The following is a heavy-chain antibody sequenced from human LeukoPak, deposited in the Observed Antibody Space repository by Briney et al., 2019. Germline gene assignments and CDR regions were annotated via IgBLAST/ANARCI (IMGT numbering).Heavy chain of an antibody. D-gene: IGHD6-6*01. V-gene: IGHV4-34*01. Sequence: PGGSLRLSCAASGFTFSSYYMSWVRQPPGKGLEWIGEINHSGSTNYNPSLKSRVTISIYTSRNQFSLKLSSVTAADTAVYYCARERRSQAAQIALRYYYYMDVWGRGTTVTVSS. CDR1: GFTFSSYY. CDR3: ARERRSQAAQIALRYYYYMDV. CDR2: INHSGST. J-gene: IGHJ6*03.